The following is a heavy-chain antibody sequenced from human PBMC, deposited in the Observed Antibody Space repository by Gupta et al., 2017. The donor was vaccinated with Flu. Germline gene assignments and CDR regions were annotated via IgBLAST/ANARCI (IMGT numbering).Heavy chain of an antibody. D-gene: IGHD2-21*01. V-gene: IGHV3-74*01. CDR1: GFTFSNYW. J-gene: IGHJ5*02. CDR2: ITHDGTTT. Sequence: VQLVESVGCLAQPGGSLRLSCAASGFTFSNYWMYWVRQVPGRGLVWVSRITHDGTTTSEADSVRGRFNISRDNVKNALYLQRDRMIDEDTALYYGAIRQSSGDGPWGQGIPVTVSS. CDR3: AIRQSSGDGP.